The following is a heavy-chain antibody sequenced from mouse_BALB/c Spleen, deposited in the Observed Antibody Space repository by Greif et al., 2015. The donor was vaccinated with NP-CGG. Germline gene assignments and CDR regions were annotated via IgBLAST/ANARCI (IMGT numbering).Heavy chain of an antibody. CDR1: GYSFTGYH. V-gene: IGHV1-31*01. D-gene: IGHD2-10*01. CDR2: INPYNGAT. J-gene: IGHJ4*01. CDR3: RGLLWSTTTVMDY. Sequence: VQLQQPGPELVKPGASVKISCKASGYSFTGYHMHWVKQSHVKSLEWIGRINPYNGATSYNQNFKDKASLTVDKSSSTAYMELHSLTSEDSAVYYCRGLLWSTTTVMDYWGQGTSVTVSS.